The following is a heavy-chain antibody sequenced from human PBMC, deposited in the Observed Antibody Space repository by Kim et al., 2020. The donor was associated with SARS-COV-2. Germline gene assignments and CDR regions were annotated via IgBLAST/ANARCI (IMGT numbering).Heavy chain of an antibody. CDR1: GYTFTGYY. J-gene: IGHJ4*02. D-gene: IGHD6-6*01. CDR3: ARRTVGSSSDY. Sequence: ASVKVSCKASGYTFTGYYMHWVRQAPGQGPEWMGRINPNSGGTNYAQKFQGRVTMTRDTSISTAYMELSRLRSDDTAVYYCARRTVGSSSDYWGQGTLVTVSS. CDR2: INPNSGGT. V-gene: IGHV1-2*06.